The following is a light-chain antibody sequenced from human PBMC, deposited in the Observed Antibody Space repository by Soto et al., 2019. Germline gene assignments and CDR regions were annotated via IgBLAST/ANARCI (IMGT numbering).Light chain of an antibody. CDR1: QGISRW. CDR3: QQTNSFPFT. CDR2: TAS. Sequence: IQMTQSPSSVSASVGDRVTITCRASQGISRWLAWYQQKPGKAPKLLIYTASRLQSVVPSRFSGSGSGTDFTLTISSLQPEDFATYYCQQTNSFPFTFGPGTKVDIK. J-gene: IGKJ3*01. V-gene: IGKV1-12*01.